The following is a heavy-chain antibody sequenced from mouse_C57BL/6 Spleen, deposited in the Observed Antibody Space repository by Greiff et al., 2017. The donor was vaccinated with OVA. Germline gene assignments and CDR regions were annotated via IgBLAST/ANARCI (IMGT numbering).Heavy chain of an antibody. CDR2: IYPSDSET. CDR1: GYTFTSYW. CDR3: ARRDWDGYFDV. J-gene: IGHJ1*03. V-gene: IGHV1-61*01. Sequence: QVQLQQPGAELVRPGSSVKLSCKASGYTFTSYWMDWVKQRPGQGLEWIGNIYPSDSETHYNQKFKDKATLTVDKSSSTAYMQLSSLTSEDSAVEYCARRDWDGYFDVWGTGTTVTVSS. D-gene: IGHD4-1*01.